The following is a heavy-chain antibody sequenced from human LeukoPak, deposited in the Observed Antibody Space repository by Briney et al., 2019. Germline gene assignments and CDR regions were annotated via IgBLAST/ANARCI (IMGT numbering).Heavy chain of an antibody. D-gene: IGHD3-16*01. CDR1: GYTFTAYY. J-gene: IGHJ4*02. Sequence: ASVKVSCKASGYTFTAYYIHWVRQATGQGLEWMGWMNPYSGTTGYAQNFQGRVTMTRNTSINTAYMEMSSLTSEDTAVYYCARALATTMLLGGYWGQGTLVTVSS. CDR2: MNPYSGTT. CDR3: ARALATTMLLGGY. V-gene: IGHV1-8*02.